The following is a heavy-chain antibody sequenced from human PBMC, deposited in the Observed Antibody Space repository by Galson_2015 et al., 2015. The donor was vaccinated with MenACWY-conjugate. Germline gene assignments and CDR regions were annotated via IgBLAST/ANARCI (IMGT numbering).Heavy chain of an antibody. Sequence: QSGAEVKKPGESLTISCKGSGYSFPTYWIGWARQLPGKGLEWMGLISPGDSNIRYSPAFQGRVTISADKSISTAYLQWNSLQASDTAIYYCARHPPGGRGMDVWGQGTTVTVSS. CDR1: GYSFPTYW. D-gene: IGHD1-26*01. CDR3: ARHPPGGRGMDV. J-gene: IGHJ6*02. V-gene: IGHV5-51*01. CDR2: ISPGDSNI.